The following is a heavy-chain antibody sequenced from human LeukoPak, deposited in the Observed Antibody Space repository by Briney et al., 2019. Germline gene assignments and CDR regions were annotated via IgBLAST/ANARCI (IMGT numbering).Heavy chain of an antibody. D-gene: IGHD3-22*01. V-gene: IGHV1-58*01. Sequence: SVKVSCKTSGFTFISSAVQWVRQARGQRLEWIGWIVVGSGNANYAQKFQERVTITRDMSTSTAYMELSSLRSEDTAVYYCAADPSYSSGYRYYFDYWGQGTLVTVSS. CDR3: AADPSYSSGYRYYFDY. CDR2: IVVGSGNA. CDR1: GFTFISSA. J-gene: IGHJ4*02.